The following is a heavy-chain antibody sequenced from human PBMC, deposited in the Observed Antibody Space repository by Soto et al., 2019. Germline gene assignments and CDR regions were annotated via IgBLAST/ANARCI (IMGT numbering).Heavy chain of an antibody. CDR3: ARAPRERGWLQLGYFDY. CDR1: GGTFSSYT. CDR2: IIPILGIA. Sequence: SVKVSCKASGGTFSSYTISWVRQAPGQGLEWMGRIIPILGIANYAQKFQGRVTITADKSTSTAYMELSSLRSEDTAVYYCARAPRERGWLQLGYFDYWGQGTLVTVSS. D-gene: IGHD5-12*01. V-gene: IGHV1-69*02. J-gene: IGHJ4*02.